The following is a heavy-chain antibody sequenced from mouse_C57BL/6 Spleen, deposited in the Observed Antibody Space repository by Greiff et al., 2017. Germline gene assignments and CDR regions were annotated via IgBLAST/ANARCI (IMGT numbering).Heavy chain of an antibody. D-gene: IGHD2-5*01. J-gene: IGHJ3*01. CDR1: GFNIKDDY. Sequence: EVQLQQSGAELVRPGASVKLSCTASGFNIKDDYMHWVKQRPEQGLEWIGWIDPENGDTEYASKFQGKATITADTSSNTAYLQLSSLTSEDTAVYYCTGVYYSNYPAWFAYWGQGTLVTVSA. V-gene: IGHV14-4*01. CDR3: TGVYYSNYPAWFAY. CDR2: IDPENGDT.